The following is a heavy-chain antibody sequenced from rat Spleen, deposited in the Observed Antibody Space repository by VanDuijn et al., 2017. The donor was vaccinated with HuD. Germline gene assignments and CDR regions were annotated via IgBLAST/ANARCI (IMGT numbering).Heavy chain of an antibody. Sequence: QVQLQQSGAELAKPGSSVRISCKASGYTFSSYALHWIKQTTGQALEWTGYIVPGSGGTKYNEKFKDKATLTVDKSSGTAYMQLSGLTPVDTAVYYCARSLGYDIGTTSGFAYWGQGTLVTVSS. CDR3: ARSLGYDIGTTSGFAY. CDR1: GYTFSSYA. D-gene: IGHD1-5*01. V-gene: IGHV1-57*01. J-gene: IGHJ3*01. CDR2: IVPGSGGT.